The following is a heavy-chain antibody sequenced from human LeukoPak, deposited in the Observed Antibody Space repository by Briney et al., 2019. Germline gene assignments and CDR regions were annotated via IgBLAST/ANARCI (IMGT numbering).Heavy chain of an antibody. CDR2: ISSSGSTI. Sequence: GGALRLSCVASGFTFSSYEMNWVRQARGKGVEGVSYISSSGSTIYYEDSVKVRFTISRDNAKNSLYLQMNRIRVEDKAVYYCGRHRGEPFDYWGQGPLVTVSS. J-gene: IGHJ4*02. D-gene: IGHD1-14*01. CDR3: GRHRGEPFDY. CDR1: GFTFSSYE. V-gene: IGHV3-48*03.